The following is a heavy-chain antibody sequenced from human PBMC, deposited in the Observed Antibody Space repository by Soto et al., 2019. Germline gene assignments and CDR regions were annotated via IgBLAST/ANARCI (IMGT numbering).Heavy chain of an antibody. D-gene: IGHD2-8*02. Sequence: QVQLQQWGAGLLKPSETLSLTCAVYGGSFSGYYWTWIRQPPGTGREWIGEINHSGSTNYNPSLKSRVTISVDTSKNQFSLKLPSVTAADTAVYYCARDKSTGLFDYWGQGTLVTVSS. CDR2: INHSGST. J-gene: IGHJ4*02. CDR1: GGSFSGYY. V-gene: IGHV4-34*01. CDR3: ARDKSTGLFDY.